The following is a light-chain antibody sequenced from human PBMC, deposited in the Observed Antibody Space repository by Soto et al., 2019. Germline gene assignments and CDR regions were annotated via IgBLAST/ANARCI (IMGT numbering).Light chain of an antibody. CDR1: QSVSSSY. CDR2: GAS. J-gene: IGKJ1*01. CDR3: QQYSSWLWT. Sequence: LSQSPCTLSFSQGNRATLSCRVSQSVSSSYLAWYQQKPGQAPRLLIYGASNRATGVPARFSGSVSGTEFTLTISSLQSEDFAVYYCQQYSSWLWTFGQGVKVDI. V-gene: IGKV3-20*01.